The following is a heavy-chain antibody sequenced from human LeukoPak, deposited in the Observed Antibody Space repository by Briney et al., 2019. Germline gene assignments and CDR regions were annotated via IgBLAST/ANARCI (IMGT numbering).Heavy chain of an antibody. V-gene: IGHV1-69*01. J-gene: IGHJ4*02. Sequence: SVKISCKASGGTFSSYAISWVRQAPGQGLEWMGGIIPIFGTANYAQKFQGRVTITADESTSTAYMELSSLRSEDTAVYYCASIRNMARGVITHDYWGQGTLVTVSS. CDR1: GGTFSSYA. CDR3: ASIRNMARGVITHDY. D-gene: IGHD3-10*01. CDR2: IIPIFGTA.